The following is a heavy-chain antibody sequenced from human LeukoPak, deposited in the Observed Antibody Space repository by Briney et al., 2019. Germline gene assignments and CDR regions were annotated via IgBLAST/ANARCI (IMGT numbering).Heavy chain of an antibody. J-gene: IGHJ6*02. CDR1: GGSFSGYY. Sequence: KPSETLSLTCAVYGGSFSGYYWSWIRQPPEKGLEWIGEINHSGSTNYNPSLKSRVTISVDTSKNQFSLKLSSVTAADTAVYYCARRIAAAGTPGHSGLDVWGQGTTVTVSS. CDR2: INHSGST. CDR3: ARRIAAAGTPGHSGLDV. D-gene: IGHD6-13*01. V-gene: IGHV4-34*01.